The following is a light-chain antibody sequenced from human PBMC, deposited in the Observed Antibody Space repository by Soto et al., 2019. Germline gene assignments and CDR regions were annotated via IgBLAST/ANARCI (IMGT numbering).Light chain of an antibody. CDR2: EVN. Sequence: QSALTQPPSASGSPGQSVTISCTGTSSDVGAYDHVSWYQQHPDKAPKLMIYEVNERPSGVPDRFSGSKSGNTASLTVSGLQADDEADYYCSSYAGSYSWVFGGGTKLTVL. CDR3: SSYAGSYSWV. J-gene: IGLJ3*02. V-gene: IGLV2-8*01. CDR1: SSDVGAYDH.